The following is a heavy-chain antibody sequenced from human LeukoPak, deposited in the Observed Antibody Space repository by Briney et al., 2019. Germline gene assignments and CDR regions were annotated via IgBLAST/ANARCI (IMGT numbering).Heavy chain of an antibody. V-gene: IGHV1-69*04. CDR2: IIPVVDIR. CDR3: AREDQGDGPICGDFED. Sequence: GASVKVSCKASGGTFSSYVISWVRQAPGQGLQWMGRIIPVVDIRNYEQKFQGRVTITADESTSTVFLEVNSLRFDDTAVYYCAREDQGDGPICGDFEDWGQGTLVTVSS. J-gene: IGHJ4*02. CDR1: GGTFSSYV. D-gene: IGHD2-2*01.